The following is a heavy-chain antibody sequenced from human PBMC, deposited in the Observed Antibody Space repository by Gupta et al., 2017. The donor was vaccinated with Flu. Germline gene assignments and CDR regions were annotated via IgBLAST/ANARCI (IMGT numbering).Heavy chain of an antibody. V-gene: IGHV3-11*01. Sequence: SWIRQAPGKGLEYVSYISSIGLTRHYADSVKGRFAISRDNAKNLMYLEMNSLRAEDTAVYYCARGTGLKWFDPWGQGTLVTVSS. J-gene: IGHJ5*02. D-gene: IGHD1-1*01. CDR2: ISSIGLTR. CDR3: ARGTGLKWFDP.